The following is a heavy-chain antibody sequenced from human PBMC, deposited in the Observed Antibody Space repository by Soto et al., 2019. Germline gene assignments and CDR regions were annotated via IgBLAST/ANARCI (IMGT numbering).Heavy chain of an antibody. CDR3: ARAPRAHYFDY. V-gene: IGHV4-59*01. J-gene: IGHJ4*02. Sequence: PSETLSLTCTVSGASISDYSWSWIRQPPGKGLEWIGYIHYSGTANYNPSLKSRVAMSVDTSKNQFSLNLSSVTAADTAMYYCARAPRAHYFDYWGQGTLVTVSS. CDR1: GASISDYS. CDR2: IHYSGTA.